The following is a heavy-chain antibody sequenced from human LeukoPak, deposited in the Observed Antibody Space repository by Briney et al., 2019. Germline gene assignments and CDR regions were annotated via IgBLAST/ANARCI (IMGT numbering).Heavy chain of an antibody. CDR2: INTAGDT. J-gene: IGHJ4*02. Sequence: GGSLRLSCVASGFTFSSHDMHWVRQATGKGLEWVSAINTAGDTYYPDSVKGRFTISRENAKNSLYLQLNSLRAGDTAAYYFARVSSGGGQSTYFDYWGRGTLVTVSS. CDR3: ARVSSGGGQSTYFDY. V-gene: IGHV3-13*01. CDR1: GFTFSSHD. D-gene: IGHD1-26*01.